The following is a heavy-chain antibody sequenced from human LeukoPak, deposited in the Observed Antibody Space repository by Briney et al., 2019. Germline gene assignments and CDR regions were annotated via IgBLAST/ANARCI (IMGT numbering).Heavy chain of an antibody. CDR3: ARNHYYDILTGSVTYGMDV. V-gene: IGHV1-2*02. CDR1: GYTFTAYY. D-gene: IGHD3-9*01. CDR2: INPNSGDT. Sequence: ASVKVSCKASGYTFTAYYMHWVRQAPGQGLEWMGWINPNSGDTSYAQKFQGRVTLTRDTSISTAYMDLRSLRSDDTVVYYCARNHYYDILTGSVTYGMDVWGQGTTVTVSS. J-gene: IGHJ6*02.